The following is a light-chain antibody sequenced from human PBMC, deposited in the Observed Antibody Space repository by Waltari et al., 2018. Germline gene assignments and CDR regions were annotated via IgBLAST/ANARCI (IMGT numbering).Light chain of an antibody. Sequence: DIQMTQSPSTLSASVGDRVTITCRASQSFSNALAWYQQTPGKAPQLLIDRESTLEIVVPSRCSGSGSGKDFILPISSLQPDDFATYYCQQYATDPRTFAQGTKVEVK. CDR2: RES. CDR1: QSFSNA. CDR3: QQYATDPRT. J-gene: IGKJ1*01. V-gene: IGKV1-5*03.